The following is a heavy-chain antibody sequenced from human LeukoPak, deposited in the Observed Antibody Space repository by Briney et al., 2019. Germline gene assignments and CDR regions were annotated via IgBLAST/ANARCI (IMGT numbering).Heavy chain of an antibody. CDR3: ARAAGGTAHDYMDV. D-gene: IGHD3-16*01. CDR1: GFTFSSHA. Sequence: GGSLRLSCAASGFTFSSHAMNWVRQLPGKGLEWVSTITYSGANTYYADSVKGRFTISRDNVENTLYLRMDSLSADDTAIYYCARAAGGTAHDYMDVWGKGTPLTVSS. V-gene: IGHV3-23*01. J-gene: IGHJ6*03. CDR2: ITYSGANT.